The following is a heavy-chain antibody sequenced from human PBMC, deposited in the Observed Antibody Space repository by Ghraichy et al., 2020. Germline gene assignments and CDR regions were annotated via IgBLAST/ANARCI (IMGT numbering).Heavy chain of an antibody. D-gene: IGHD5-12*01. V-gene: IGHV1-18*04. J-gene: IGHJ4*02. CDR2: ISAYNGNT. CDR3: ARDEGRDLAATILYYFDY. CDR1: GYTFTSYG. Sequence: ASVKVSCKASGYTFTSYGISWVRQAPGQGLEWMGWISAYNGNTNYAQKLQGRVTMTTDTSTSTAYMELRSLRSDDTAVYYCARDEGRDLAATILYYFDYWGQGTLVTVSS.